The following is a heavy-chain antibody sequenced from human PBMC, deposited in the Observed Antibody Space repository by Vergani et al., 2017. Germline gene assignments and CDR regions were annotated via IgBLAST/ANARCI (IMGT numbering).Heavy chain of an antibody. V-gene: IGHV3-9*01. Sequence: EVHLVESGGDLVEPGRSLRLSCAASGFIFDDYAMHWVRQVPGKGLEWVSGISWNSKSEAYADSVKGRFAISRDNAKNSLYLQMNSLRPEDTAQYYCAKDHGGYCTNGNCVFGSWGQGTPVTVSS. CDR1: GFIFDDYA. CDR2: ISWNSKSE. D-gene: IGHD2-8*01. J-gene: IGHJ4*02. CDR3: AKDHGGYCTNGNCVFGS.